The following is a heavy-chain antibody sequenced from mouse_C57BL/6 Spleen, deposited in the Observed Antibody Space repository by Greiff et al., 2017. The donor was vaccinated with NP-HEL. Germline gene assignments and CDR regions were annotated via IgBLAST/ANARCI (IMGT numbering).Heavy chain of an antibody. CDR1: GYTFTDYY. V-gene: IGHV1-26*01. D-gene: IGHD1-1*01. CDR2: INPNNGGT. Sequence: EVQLQQSGPELVKPGASVKISCKASGYTFTDYYMNWVKQSHGKSLEWIGDINPNNGGTSYNQKFKGKATLTVDKSSSTAYMELRSLTSEDSAVYYCERDDGSKMDYWGQGTSVTVSS. J-gene: IGHJ4*01. CDR3: ERDDGSKMDY.